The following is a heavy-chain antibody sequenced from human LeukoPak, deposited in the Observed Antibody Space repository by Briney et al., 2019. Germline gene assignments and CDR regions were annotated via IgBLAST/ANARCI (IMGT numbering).Heavy chain of an antibody. J-gene: IGHJ5*02. CDR1: GYTFADYY. D-gene: IGHD6-13*01. CDR2: IFPIFGTA. Sequence: ASVKVSCKASGYTFADYYLHWVRQAPGQGLEWMGGIFPIFGTANYAQKFQGRVTITTDESTSTVYMELSGLRSEDRVVYYCARAFTYSSSWHWFDPWGQGTLVTVSS. V-gene: IGHV1-69*05. CDR3: ARAFTYSSSWHWFDP.